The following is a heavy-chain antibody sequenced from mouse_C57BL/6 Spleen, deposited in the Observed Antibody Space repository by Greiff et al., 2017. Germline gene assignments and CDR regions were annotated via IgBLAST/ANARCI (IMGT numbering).Heavy chain of an antibody. J-gene: IGHJ3*01. D-gene: IGHD1-1*01. CDR3: ARGGYYGSSSFAY. CDR1: GYTFTDYN. Sequence: VQLQQSGPELVKPGASVKMSCKASGYTFTDYNMHWVKQSHGKSLEWIGYINPNNGGTSYNQKFKGKDTLTVNKSSSTAYMELRSLTSEDSAVYYCARGGYYGSSSFAYWGQGTLVTVSA. CDR2: INPNNGGT. V-gene: IGHV1-22*01.